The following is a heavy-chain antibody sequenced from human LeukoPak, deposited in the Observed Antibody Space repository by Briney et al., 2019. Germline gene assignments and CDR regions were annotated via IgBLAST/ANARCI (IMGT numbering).Heavy chain of an antibody. J-gene: IGHJ6*02. CDR1: GYTFTSYG. V-gene: IGHV1-18*01. CDR3: AGEVEGYYYGMDV. Sequence: ASVKVSCKASGYTFTSYGISWVRQAPGQGLEWMGWISAYNGNTNYAQKLRGRVTMTTDTSTSTAYMELRSLRSDDTAVYYCAGEVEGYYYGMDVWGQGTTVTVSS. CDR2: ISAYNGNT.